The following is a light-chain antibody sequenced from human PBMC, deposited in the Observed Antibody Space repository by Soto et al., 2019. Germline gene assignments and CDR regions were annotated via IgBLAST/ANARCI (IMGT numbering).Light chain of an antibody. CDR3: QQLYSTPRT. CDR2: WAS. J-gene: IGKJ1*01. CDR1: QSVLYSSNNNNY. V-gene: IGKV4-1*01. Sequence: DIVMTQSPDSLAVSLGERATINCKSSQSVLYSSNNNNYLAWYQQIPGQPPKLLIYWASTRESGVPVRFSGRGSGTDFTLTISSLQAEDVAVYYCQQLYSTPRTFGQGTKVEIK.